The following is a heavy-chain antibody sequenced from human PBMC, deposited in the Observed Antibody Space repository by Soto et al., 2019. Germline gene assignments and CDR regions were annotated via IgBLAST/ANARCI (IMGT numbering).Heavy chain of an antibody. J-gene: IGHJ3*02. Sequence: EVQLLESGGGLVQPGGSLRLSCAASGFTFSSYAMSWVRQAPGKGLEWVSAISGSGGSTYYADSVKGRFTISRDNSKNTLYLQMNRLGAEDTAVYYCAKDNNAYYYDSRGHAFDIWGQGTMVTVSS. D-gene: IGHD3-22*01. CDR1: GFTFSSYA. V-gene: IGHV3-23*01. CDR2: ISGSGGST. CDR3: AKDNNAYYYDSRGHAFDI.